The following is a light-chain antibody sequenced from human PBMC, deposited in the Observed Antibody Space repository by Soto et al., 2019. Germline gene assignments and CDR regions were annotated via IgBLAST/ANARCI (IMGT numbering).Light chain of an antibody. J-gene: IGKJ4*01. CDR1: QSGSSSY. Sequence: EIVLTQSPGTLSLSPGERATLSCRASQSGSSSYLAWYQQKPGQAPRLLIYGASSRATGIPDRFSGSGSGTDFTLTISRLEPEDFAVYYCQQRSNWPPALSFGGGTKVDIK. CDR3: QQRSNWPPALS. V-gene: IGKV3D-20*02. CDR2: GAS.